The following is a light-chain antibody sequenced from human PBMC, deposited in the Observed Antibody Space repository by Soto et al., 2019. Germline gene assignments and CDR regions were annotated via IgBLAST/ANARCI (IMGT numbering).Light chain of an antibody. CDR1: QSVSNY. CDR3: QQRRVWQLT. CDR2: DSS. V-gene: IGKV3-11*01. J-gene: IGKJ4*01. Sequence: VLTQSPAILSLSPGELATLSCRASQSVSNYLAWYQQRPGHAPRLLIYDSSNRANGIPARFSASGSGTNVPLTISSLEPEDFAVSDCQQRRVWQLTSGGGTTVPIK.